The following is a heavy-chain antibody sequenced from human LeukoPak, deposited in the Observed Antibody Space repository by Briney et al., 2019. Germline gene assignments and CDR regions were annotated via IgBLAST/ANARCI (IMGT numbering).Heavy chain of an antibody. CDR3: ARSTGGYSSSWYDY. Sequence: GASVKVSCKASGGTFSSYAISWVRQAPGQGLEWMGGIIPIFGTANYAQKFQGRVTITADESTSTAYMELSSLRSEDTAVYYRARSTGGYSSSWYDYWGQGTLVTVSS. CDR1: GGTFSSYA. D-gene: IGHD6-13*01. J-gene: IGHJ4*02. CDR2: IIPIFGTA. V-gene: IGHV1-69*01.